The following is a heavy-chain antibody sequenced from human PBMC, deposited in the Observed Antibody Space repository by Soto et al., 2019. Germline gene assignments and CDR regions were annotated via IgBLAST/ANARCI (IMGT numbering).Heavy chain of an antibody. Sequence: GASVKVSCKASGFTFSNYGLNWVRQAPGQGLEWMGWVSANNGHTNYAQNLQGRVSMTTDTSTSTAYMELRGLTFDDTAAYYCARDIESVTAKHFFYYYAMDVWGQGTTVTVSS. D-gene: IGHD2-8*01. CDR1: GFTFSNYG. CDR3: ARDIESVTAKHFFYYYAMDV. V-gene: IGHV1-18*01. J-gene: IGHJ6*02. CDR2: VSANNGHT.